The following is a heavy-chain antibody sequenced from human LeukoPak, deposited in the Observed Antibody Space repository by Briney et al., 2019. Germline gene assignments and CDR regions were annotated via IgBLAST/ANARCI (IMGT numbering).Heavy chain of an antibody. CDR2: IGHNGST. D-gene: IGHD1-1*01. Sequence: LXXXXAVXXGSFXDXXWTWIRXPPGXXLEXXXXIGHNGSTNYNPSLKGRVTISVDTSKNQFSLKLTSVTAADTAVYYCARPSGGTPFKRFDYWGQGTLVTVSS. CDR1: XGSFXDXX. CDR3: ARPSGGTPFKRFDY. J-gene: IGHJ4*02. V-gene: IGHV4-34*01.